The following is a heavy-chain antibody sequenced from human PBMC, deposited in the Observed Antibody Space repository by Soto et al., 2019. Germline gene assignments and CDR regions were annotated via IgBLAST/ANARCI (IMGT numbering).Heavy chain of an antibody. CDR1: GYTFTNSD. J-gene: IGHJ4*02. CDR3: AKAGGGCYDRRCFYSYYVDY. D-gene: IGHD3-22*01. CDR2: MNPNSGNS. Sequence: QVQLVQSGAEVKKPGASVKVSCKASGYTFTNSDINWVRQATGQGLEWVGWMNPNSGNSGCAQKFQGRVTMTRNTSLSPAYMELSSLRSEGTAVYYCAKAGGGCYDRRCFYSYYVDYWCLGTLVTVSS. V-gene: IGHV1-8*01.